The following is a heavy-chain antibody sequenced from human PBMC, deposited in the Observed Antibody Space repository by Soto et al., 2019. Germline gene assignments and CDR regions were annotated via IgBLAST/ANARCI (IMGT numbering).Heavy chain of an antibody. CDR1: GGSISSSSYY. V-gene: IGHV4-39*01. Sequence: SETLSLTCTVSGGSISSSSYYWGWIRQPPGKGLEWIGSIYYSGSTYYNPSLKSRVTISVDTSKNQFSLKLSSVTAADTAVYYCARISGAEKGSSTYYYYYYGMDVWGQGTTVTVYS. D-gene: IGHD6-6*01. CDR2: IYYSGST. CDR3: ARISGAEKGSSTYYYYYYGMDV. J-gene: IGHJ6*02.